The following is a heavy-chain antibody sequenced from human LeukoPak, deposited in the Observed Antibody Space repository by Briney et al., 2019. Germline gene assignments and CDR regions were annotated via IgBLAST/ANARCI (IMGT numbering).Heavy chain of an antibody. D-gene: IGHD3-22*01. CDR3: ARLYYYDSSGYYFQWFDP. CDR2: IYTSGST. V-gene: IGHV4-4*09. Sequence: SETLSLTCTVSGGSISSYYWSWIRQPPGKGLEWIGYIYTSGSTNYNPSLKSRVTISVDTSKNQFSLKLSSVTAADTAVYYCARLYYYDSSGYYFQWFDPWGQGTLVTVSS. J-gene: IGHJ5*02. CDR1: GGSISSYY.